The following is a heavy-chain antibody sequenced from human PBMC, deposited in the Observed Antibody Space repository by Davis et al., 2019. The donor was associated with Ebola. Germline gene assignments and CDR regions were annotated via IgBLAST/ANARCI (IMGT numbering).Heavy chain of an antibody. J-gene: IGHJ6*03. CDR2: ISYDGSNK. Sequence: PGGSLRLSCAASGFTFSSYAMHWVRQAPGKGLEWVAVISYDGSNKYYADSVKGRFTISRDNSKNTLYLQMNSLRAEDTAVYYCARDGGSSGWYSTYYYYYMDVWGKGTTVTVSS. CDR3: ARDGGSSGWYSTYYYYYMDV. D-gene: IGHD6-19*01. CDR1: GFTFSSYA. V-gene: IGHV3-30-3*01.